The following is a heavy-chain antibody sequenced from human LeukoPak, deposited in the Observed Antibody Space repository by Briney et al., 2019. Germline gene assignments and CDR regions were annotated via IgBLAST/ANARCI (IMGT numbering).Heavy chain of an antibody. D-gene: IGHD7-27*01. CDR1: GGSFSGYY. CDR2: INHSGST. J-gene: IGHJ4*02. V-gene: IGHV4-34*01. Sequence: PSETLSLTCAVYGGSFSGYYWSWIRQPPGKGLEWIGEINHSGSTNYNPSLKSRVTISVDTSKNQFSLKLSSVTAADTAVYYCARNESPGRDFDYWGQGTLVTVSS. CDR3: ARNESPGRDFDY.